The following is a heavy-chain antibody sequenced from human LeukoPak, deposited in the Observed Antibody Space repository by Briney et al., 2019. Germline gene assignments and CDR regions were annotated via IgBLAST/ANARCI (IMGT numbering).Heavy chain of an antibody. V-gene: IGHV3-23*01. D-gene: IGHD6-19*01. CDR1: GFTFGSHA. CDR3: AKAGIGVVGYFDY. CDR2: VSAGGGGT. J-gene: IGHJ4*02. Sequence: QAGGSLRLSCATSGFTFGSHAMSWVRQAPGKGLEWVSSVSAGGGGTSYADSVKGRITISRDNSKNTVYLQMNSLRDEDTALYYCAKAGIGVVGYFDYWGQGTLVTVSS.